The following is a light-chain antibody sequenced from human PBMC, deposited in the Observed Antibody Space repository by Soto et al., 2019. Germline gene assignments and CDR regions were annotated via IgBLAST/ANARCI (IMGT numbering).Light chain of an antibody. J-gene: IGKJ5*01. V-gene: IGKV1-9*01. Sequence: DIQLTQSPSFLSASVGDRVTITCRASQGISSYLAWYQQKPGKAPKLLIYNAYTLQSGVPPRFSGGGSGTEFTLTINSLQPEDFATYYCQQLNSYPITFGQGTRLEIK. CDR1: QGISSY. CDR3: QQLNSYPIT. CDR2: NAY.